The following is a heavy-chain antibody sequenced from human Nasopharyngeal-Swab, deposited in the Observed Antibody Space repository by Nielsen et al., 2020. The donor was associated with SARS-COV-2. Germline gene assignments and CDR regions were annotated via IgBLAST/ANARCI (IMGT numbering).Heavy chain of an antibody. J-gene: IGHJ4*02. CDR3: ARYVNDYGLFDY. CDR1: GFTFSSYW. V-gene: IGHV3-7*03. CDR2: IKQDGSEK. Sequence: GESLKISCAASGFTFSSYWMSWVRQAPGKGLEWVANIKQDGSEKYYVDSVKGRFTISRDNAKNSLYLQMSSLRAEDTAVYYCARYVNDYGLFDYWGQGTLVTVSS. D-gene: IGHD4-17*01.